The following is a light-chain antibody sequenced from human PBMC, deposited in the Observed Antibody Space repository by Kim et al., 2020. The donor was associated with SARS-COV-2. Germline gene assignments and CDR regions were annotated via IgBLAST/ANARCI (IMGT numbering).Light chain of an antibody. CDR2: GAS. CDR1: QSVSSSY. V-gene: IGKV3-20*01. J-gene: IGKJ2*01. Sequence: VLTQSPGTLSLSPGERATLSCRASQSVSSSYLAWYQQKPGQAPRLLIYGASSRATGIPDRFSGSGSGTDFTLTISSLEPEDFAVYYCQQYGSSPLYTFGQGTKLE. CDR3: QQYGSSPLYT.